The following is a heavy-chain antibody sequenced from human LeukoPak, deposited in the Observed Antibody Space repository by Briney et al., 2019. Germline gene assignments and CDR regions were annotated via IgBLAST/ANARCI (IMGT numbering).Heavy chain of an antibody. Sequence: SVTVSCKDSGGTFSDYAISWVRQAPGQGLDWVGRILLRLPITDYAQNFQGRVTLTADISTSTAYMELSSLTSEDTAVYYCARDSGAARPNTFDIWGQRSLVSVSS. CDR1: GGTFSDYA. CDR3: ARDSGAARPNTFDI. V-gene: IGHV1-69*04. CDR2: ILLRLPIT. J-gene: IGHJ3*02. D-gene: IGHD3-10*01.